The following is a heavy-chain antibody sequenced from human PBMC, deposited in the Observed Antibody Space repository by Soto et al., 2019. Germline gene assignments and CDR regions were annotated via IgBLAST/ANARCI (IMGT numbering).Heavy chain of an antibody. V-gene: IGHV3-23*01. J-gene: IGHJ4*02. D-gene: IGHD1-1*01. Sequence: PRGSLLISCASSVFTFSNFAMTWVRQAPGEGLEWVSGITASGGATYYADSVKGRFTISRDNSKNTVYLQMNSLRAEDTALYYCAKNLQGNWNPEYWGQGTMVTVSS. CDR1: VFTFSNFA. CDR3: AKNLQGNWNPEY. CDR2: ITASGGAT.